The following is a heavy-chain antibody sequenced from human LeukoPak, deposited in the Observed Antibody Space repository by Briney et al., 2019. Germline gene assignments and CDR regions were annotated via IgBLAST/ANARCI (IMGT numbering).Heavy chain of an antibody. D-gene: IGHD6-19*01. CDR1: GYTFTSYG. CDR3: ARASGYSSGHDYFDY. V-gene: IGHV1-18*01. Sequence: GASVKVSCKASGYTFTSYGISLVRQAPGQGLEWMGWISAYNGNTNYTQKLQGRVTMTTDISTSIAYMELRSLRSDDTAVYYCARASGYSSGHDYFDYWGQGTLVTVSS. J-gene: IGHJ4*02. CDR2: ISAYNGNT.